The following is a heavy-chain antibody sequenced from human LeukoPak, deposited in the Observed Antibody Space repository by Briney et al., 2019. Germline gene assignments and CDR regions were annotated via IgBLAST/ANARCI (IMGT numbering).Heavy chain of an antibody. CDR2: IIPIFGTA. J-gene: IGHJ4*02. CDR1: GGTFSSYS. Sequence: SVKVSCKASGGTFSSYSIRWVRQAPAQGLEWMGRIIPIFGTANYAQKFQDRVTITGDKSTSTAHMELSSLRSEDTAVYYCARENSYYYDSSGYYLVFWGQGTLVTVSS. CDR3: ARENSYYYDSSGYYLVF. V-gene: IGHV1-69*06. D-gene: IGHD3-22*01.